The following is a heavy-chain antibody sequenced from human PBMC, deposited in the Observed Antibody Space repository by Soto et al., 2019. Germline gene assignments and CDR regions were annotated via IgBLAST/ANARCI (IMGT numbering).Heavy chain of an antibody. D-gene: IGHD3-10*01. Sequence: GGSLRLSSSGSGFTFRAYAMHWVRQAPGKGLEWVAVISYDGTNNYYADSVKGRFTISRDNSKNTLFLQMNSLRSEDTAVYYCATITVVRGVTYDAFDFWGQGTMVTVSS. CDR3: ATITVVRGVTYDAFDF. J-gene: IGHJ3*01. CDR1: GFTFRAYA. V-gene: IGHV3-30-3*01. CDR2: ISYDGTNN.